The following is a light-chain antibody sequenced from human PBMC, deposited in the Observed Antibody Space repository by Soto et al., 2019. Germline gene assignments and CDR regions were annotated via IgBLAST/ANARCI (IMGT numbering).Light chain of an antibody. J-gene: IGLJ3*02. CDR2: RNN. Sequence: QSVLTQPPSASGTPGQRVTISCSGSSSNIGSNYVYWYQQLPGTAPKLLIYRNNQRPSGVPDRFSGSKSGTSASLAISGLRSEDEADYYCAAWYDSLSGWVFGGGTQRTVL. V-gene: IGLV1-47*01. CDR3: AAWYDSLSGWV. CDR1: SSNIGSNY.